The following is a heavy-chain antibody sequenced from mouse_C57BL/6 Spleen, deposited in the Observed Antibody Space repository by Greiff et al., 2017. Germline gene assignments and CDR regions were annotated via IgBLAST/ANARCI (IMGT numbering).Heavy chain of an antibody. CDR3: ARHYSNYYFDY. CDR2: ISGGGGNT. J-gene: IGHJ2*01. D-gene: IGHD2-5*01. Sequence: DVKLVESGGGLVKPGGSLKLSCAASGFTFSSYTMSWVRQTPEKRLEWVATISGGGGNTYYPDSVKGRFTISRDNAKNTLYLQMSSLRSEDTALYYCARHYSNYYFDYWGQGTTLTVSS. V-gene: IGHV5-9*01. CDR1: GFTFSSYT.